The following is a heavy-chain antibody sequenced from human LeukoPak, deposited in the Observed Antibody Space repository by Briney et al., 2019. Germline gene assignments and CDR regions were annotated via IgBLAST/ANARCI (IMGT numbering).Heavy chain of an antibody. D-gene: IGHD5-18*01. CDR3: ARGGTAMVPYYYYGMDV. V-gene: IGHV3-7*03. Sequence: GGSLRLSCAASGFTFSSYMMNWVRQAPGKGLEWVANIKQDGSEKYYVDSVKGRFTISRDNAKNSLYLQMNSLRVEDTAVYYCARGGTAMVPYYYYGMDVWGQGTTVTVSS. J-gene: IGHJ6*02. CDR2: IKQDGSEK. CDR1: GFTFSSYM.